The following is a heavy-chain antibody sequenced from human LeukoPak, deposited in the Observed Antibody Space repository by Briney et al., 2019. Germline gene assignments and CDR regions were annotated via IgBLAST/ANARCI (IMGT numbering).Heavy chain of an antibody. CDR2: INHSGST. J-gene: IGHJ2*01. CDR3: ARLIGKSGRQQLFDL. D-gene: IGHD6-13*01. CDR1: GGSLSGYY. Sequence: SETLSLTCAVYGGSLSGYYWSWIRQPPGKGLEWIGEINHSGSTNYNLSLKSRVTISVDTSKNQFSLKLGSVTAADTAVYYCARLIGKSGRQQLFDLWGRGTLVTVSS. V-gene: IGHV4-34*01.